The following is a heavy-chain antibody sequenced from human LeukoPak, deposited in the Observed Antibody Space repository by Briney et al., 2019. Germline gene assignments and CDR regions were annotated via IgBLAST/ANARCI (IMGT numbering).Heavy chain of an antibody. CDR2: ISAYNGNT. Sequence: ASVKVSCKASGYTFTSYGISWVRQAPGQGLEWMGWISAYNGNTNYAQKLQGRVTMTTDTSTSTAYMELRSLRSDDTAVYYCARVAVPDYYGSGSYYSPDYWGQGTLVTVSS. V-gene: IGHV1-18*01. CDR3: ARVAVPDYYGSGSYYSPDY. CDR1: GYTFTSYG. J-gene: IGHJ4*02. D-gene: IGHD3-10*01.